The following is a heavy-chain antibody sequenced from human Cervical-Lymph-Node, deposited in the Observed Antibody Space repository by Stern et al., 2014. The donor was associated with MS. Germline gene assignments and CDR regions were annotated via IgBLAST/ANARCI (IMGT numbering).Heavy chain of an antibody. D-gene: IGHD3-22*01. V-gene: IGHV3-73*01. CDR2: IRSKANSYAT. CDR1: GFNISGSA. CDR3: TRSMIVVAFDY. J-gene: IGHJ4*02. Sequence: EVQLVESWGGLVQPGGSLKLSCAASGFNISGSAMHWFLQAPGKGLEWVGRIRSKANSYATAYDASVKGRCDISRDDSKNMAYLQMNSLKTEDTAMYYCTRSMIVVAFDYWGQGTLVTVSS.